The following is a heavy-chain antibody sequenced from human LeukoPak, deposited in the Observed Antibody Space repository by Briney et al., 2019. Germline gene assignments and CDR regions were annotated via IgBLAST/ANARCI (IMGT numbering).Heavy chain of an antibody. Sequence: SETLSLTCTVSGGSISSSSYYWGWIRQPPGKGLEWIGNIFYSGSTHYNPSLKNRVTISVDTSKNQFSLKLTSVTAADTAVYYCARLWFGAYYFDYWGQGTLVTVSS. CDR1: GGSISSSSYY. J-gene: IGHJ4*02. V-gene: IGHV4-39*01. D-gene: IGHD3-10*01. CDR2: IFYSGST. CDR3: ARLWFGAYYFDY.